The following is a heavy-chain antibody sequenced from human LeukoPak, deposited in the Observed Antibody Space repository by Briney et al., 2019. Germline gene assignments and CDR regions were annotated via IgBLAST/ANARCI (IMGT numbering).Heavy chain of an antibody. Sequence: ASVTVSCKASGRTFSSYAISWVRQAPGQGLEWMGGIIPIFGTANYAQKFQGRVTITADESTSTAYMELSSLRSEDTAVYYCARESHLYCSGGSCHPMDVWGKGTTVTVSS. V-gene: IGHV1-69*13. CDR2: IIPIFGTA. CDR1: GRTFSSYA. J-gene: IGHJ6*03. D-gene: IGHD2-15*01. CDR3: ARESHLYCSGGSCHPMDV.